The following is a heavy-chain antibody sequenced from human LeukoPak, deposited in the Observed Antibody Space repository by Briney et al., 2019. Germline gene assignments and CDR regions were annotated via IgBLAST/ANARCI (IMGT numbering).Heavy chain of an antibody. V-gene: IGHV1-2*02. CDR2: INPNSGGT. Sequence: ASVKVSCKTPGYTFTDYYMHWVRQAPGQGLEWMGWINPNSGGTNYAQKFQGRVTMTRDTSISTAYMELSRLRSDDTAVYYCAREYSYGYYDYWGQGTLVTVSS. CDR1: GYTFTDYY. J-gene: IGHJ4*02. CDR3: AREYSYGYYDY. D-gene: IGHD5-18*01.